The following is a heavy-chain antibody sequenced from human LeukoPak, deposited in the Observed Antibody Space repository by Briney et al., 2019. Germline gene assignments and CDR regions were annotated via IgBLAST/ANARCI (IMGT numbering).Heavy chain of an antibody. CDR3: ALLGRELTLDY. V-gene: IGHV3-23*01. J-gene: IGHJ4*02. D-gene: IGHD1-26*01. Sequence: GGSLRLSCAASGFTFSSYAMSWVRQAPGKGLEWVSAISGGGGSTYYADSVKGRFTISRDNSKNTLYLQMNSLRAEDTAVYYCALLGRELTLDYWGQGTLVTVSS. CDR1: GFTFSSYA. CDR2: ISGGGGST.